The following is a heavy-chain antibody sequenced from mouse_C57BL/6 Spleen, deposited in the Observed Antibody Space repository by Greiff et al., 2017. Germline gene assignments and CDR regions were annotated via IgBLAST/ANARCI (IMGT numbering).Heavy chain of an antibody. V-gene: IGHV6-3*01. D-gene: IGHD2-4*01. CDR3: TMITSNWYFDV. Sequence: EVKLMESGGGLVQPGGSMKLSCVASGFTFSNYWMNWVRQSPEKGLEWVAQIRLKSDNYATHYAESVKGRFTISRDDSKSSVYLQMNNLRAEDTGIYYCTMITSNWYFDVWCTGTTVTVSS. CDR2: IRLKSDNYAT. J-gene: IGHJ1*03. CDR1: GFTFSNYW.